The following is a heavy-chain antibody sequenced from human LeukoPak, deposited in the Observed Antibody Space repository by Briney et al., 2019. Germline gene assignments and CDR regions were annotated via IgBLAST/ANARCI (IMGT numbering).Heavy chain of an antibody. Sequence: ASVKVSCKASGYTVTHYRLHWVRQAHGQGLEWMGWVNPDSGATNYQQNFQGSVTMTRDTSISTVYMELSRLRSDDPAVYYYARENWYSDYWGQGTLVTVSS. D-gene: IGHD1-1*01. CDR2: VNPDSGAT. V-gene: IGHV1-2*02. CDR3: ARENWYSDY. CDR1: GYTVTHYR. J-gene: IGHJ4*02.